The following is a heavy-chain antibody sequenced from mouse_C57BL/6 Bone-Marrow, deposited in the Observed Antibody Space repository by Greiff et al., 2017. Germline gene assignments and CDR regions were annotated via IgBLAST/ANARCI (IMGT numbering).Heavy chain of an antibody. J-gene: IGHJ2*01. Sequence: QVQLQQPGAELVMPGASVKLSCKASGYTFTSYWMHWVKQRPGQGLEWIGEIDPSDSYTNYNQKFKGKSTLTVDQSSSTAYMQLSSLTSEDAAVYYYARGVSYEEVDYWGQGTTLTVSS. V-gene: IGHV1-69*01. D-gene: IGHD1-1*01. CDR1: GYTFTSYW. CDR3: ARGVSYEEVDY. CDR2: IDPSDSYT.